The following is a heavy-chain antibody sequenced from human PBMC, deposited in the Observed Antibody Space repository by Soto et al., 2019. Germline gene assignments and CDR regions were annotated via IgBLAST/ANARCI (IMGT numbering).Heavy chain of an antibody. CDR3: VMVDNYVTPTPQDA. D-gene: IGHD3-16*01. Sequence: QVQLVQSGDEVKKPWASVKVSCKASGYIFVNYGIAWVRQAPGQGLEWMGWISPYTGNTHSATKVQGRLTMTTDTSTSTAYMDLGSLTSDDTAVYYCVMVDNYVTPTPQDAWGQGTTVTVSS. V-gene: IGHV1-18*01. CDR2: ISPYTGNT. J-gene: IGHJ6*02. CDR1: GYIFVNYG.